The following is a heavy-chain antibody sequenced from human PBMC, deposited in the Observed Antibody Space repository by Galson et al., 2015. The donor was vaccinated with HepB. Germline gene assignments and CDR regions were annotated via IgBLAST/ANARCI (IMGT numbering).Heavy chain of an antibody. CDR3: ARDKATLFDY. CDR2: ISYDGSNK. J-gene: IGHJ4*02. V-gene: IGHV3-30*09. Sequence: SLRLSCAASGFTFSSYAMHWVRQAPGKGLEWVAVISYDGSNKYYADSVKGRFAISRDNAKNTLYLQMNSLRAEDTAVYYCARDKATLFDYWGQGTLVTVSS. CDR1: GFTFSSYA.